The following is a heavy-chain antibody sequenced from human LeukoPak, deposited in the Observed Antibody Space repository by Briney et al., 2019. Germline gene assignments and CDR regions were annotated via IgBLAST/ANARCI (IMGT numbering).Heavy chain of an antibody. V-gene: IGHV4-61*02. J-gene: IGHJ4*02. CDR1: GGSISSGSYY. CDR2: IYTSGST. D-gene: IGHD4-11*01. Sequence: SETLSLTCTVSGGSISSGSYYWSWIRQPAGKGLEWIGRIYTSGSTNYNPSLKSRVTISVDTSKNQFSLKLSFVTAADTAVYYCARHGGLGVTTSPHFDYWGQGTLVTVSS. CDR3: ARHGGLGVTTSPHFDY.